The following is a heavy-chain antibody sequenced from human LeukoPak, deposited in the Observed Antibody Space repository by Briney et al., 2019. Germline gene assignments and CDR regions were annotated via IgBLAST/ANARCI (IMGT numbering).Heavy chain of an antibody. V-gene: IGHV3-30*18. Sequence: GGSLRLSCAASGFTFSSYGMHWVRQAPGKELEWVAVISYDGSNKYYADSVKGRFTISRDNSKNTLYLQMNSLRAEDTAVYYCAKAGSYSPFDYWGQGTLVTVSS. CDR1: GFTFSSYG. J-gene: IGHJ4*02. D-gene: IGHD1-26*01. CDR3: AKAGSYSPFDY. CDR2: ISYDGSNK.